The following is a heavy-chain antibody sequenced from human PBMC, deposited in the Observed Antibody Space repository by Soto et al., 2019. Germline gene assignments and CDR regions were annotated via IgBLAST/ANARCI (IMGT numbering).Heavy chain of an antibody. J-gene: IGHJ6*03. CDR2: INAGNGNT. D-gene: IGHD2-15*01. V-gene: IGHV1-3*01. CDR1: GYTFTSYA. CDR3: ARASGAWYGPFYYYYMDV. Sequence: QVQLVQSGAEVKKPGASVKVSCKASGYTFTSYAMHWVRQAPGQRLEWMGWINAGNGNTKYSQKFQGRVTITRDTSASTAYMELSSLRSEDTAVYYSARASGAWYGPFYYYYMDVWGKGTTVTVCS.